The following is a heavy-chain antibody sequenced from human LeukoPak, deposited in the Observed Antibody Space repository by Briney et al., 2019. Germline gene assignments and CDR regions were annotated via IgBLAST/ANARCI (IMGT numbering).Heavy chain of an antibody. CDR3: ARHSTFFGVVIIKGRVRGPFDY. D-gene: IGHD3-3*01. CDR1: GGSFSGYY. Sequence: SETLSLTCAVYGGSFSGYYWNWIRQPPGKGLEWIGEINHSGRTNYNPSLKSRVTISVDTSKNQFSLKLSSVTAADTAVYYCARHSTFFGVVIIKGRVRGPFDYWGQGTLVTVSS. J-gene: IGHJ4*01. CDR2: INHSGRT. V-gene: IGHV4-34*01.